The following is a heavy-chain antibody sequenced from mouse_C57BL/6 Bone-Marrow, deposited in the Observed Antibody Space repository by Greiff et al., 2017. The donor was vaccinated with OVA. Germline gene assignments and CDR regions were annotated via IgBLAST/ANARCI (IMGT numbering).Heavy chain of an antibody. D-gene: IGHD2-5*01. CDR1: GYTFTNYW. CDR2: IYPGGGYT. V-gene: IGHV1-63*01. J-gene: IGHJ3*01. Sequence: QVQLKQSGAELVRPGTSVKMSCKASGYTFTNYWIGWAKQRPGHGLEWIGDIYPGGGYTNYNEKFKGKATLTADKSSSTAYMQFSSLTSEDSAIYYCARGDSNYDLFAYWGQGTLVTVSA. CDR3: ARGDSNYDLFAY.